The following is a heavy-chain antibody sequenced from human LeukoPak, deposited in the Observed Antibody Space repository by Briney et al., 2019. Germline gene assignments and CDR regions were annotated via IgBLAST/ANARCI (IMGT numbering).Heavy chain of an antibody. CDR2: IKQDGSEK. Sequence: GGSLRLSCAASGFTFSSYWMSWVRQAPGKGLGWVANIKQDGSEKYYVDSVKGRFTISRDNAKNSLYLQMNSLRAEDTAVYYCARDRRRLLQEPWGQGTLVTVSS. J-gene: IGHJ5*02. V-gene: IGHV3-7*01. D-gene: IGHD5-24*01. CDR3: ARDRRRLLQEP. CDR1: GFTFSSYW.